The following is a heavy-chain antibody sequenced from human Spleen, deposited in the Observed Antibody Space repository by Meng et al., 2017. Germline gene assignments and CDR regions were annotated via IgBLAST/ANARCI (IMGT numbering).Heavy chain of an antibody. J-gene: IGHJ5*02. CDR2: INPNSGGT. V-gene: IGHV1-2*06. Sequence: QVKLVQSGAEGKKPGASAKVSCKASGYTFTGYYMHWVRQAPGQGLEWMGRINPNSGGTNYAQKFQGRVTMTRDTSISTAYMELRSLTSDDTAVYYCVRDIDPFDRWGQGTLVTVSS. D-gene: IGHD3-16*02. CDR3: VRDIDPFDR. CDR1: GYTFTGYY.